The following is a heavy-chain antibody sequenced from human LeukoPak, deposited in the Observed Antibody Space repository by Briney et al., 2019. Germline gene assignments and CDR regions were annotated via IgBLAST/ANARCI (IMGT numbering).Heavy chain of an antibody. D-gene: IGHD3-10*01. Sequence: PSETLSLTCAVSGGSISSGGYSWTCIRQPPGKGLEWIGYFYHSGSTYYNPSLKSRVTISVDRSKNQFSLKLTSVTAADTAVYYCASTRGDYYYGMDVWGQGTTVTVSS. CDR2: FYHSGST. J-gene: IGHJ6*02. CDR1: GGSISSGGYS. V-gene: IGHV4-30-2*01. CDR3: ASTRGDYYYGMDV.